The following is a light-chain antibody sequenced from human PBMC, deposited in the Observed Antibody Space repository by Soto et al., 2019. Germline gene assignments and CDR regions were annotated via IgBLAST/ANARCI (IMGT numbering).Light chain of an antibody. CDR3: QQYNNWPLT. CDR2: GAS. J-gene: IGKJ4*01. V-gene: IGKV3-15*01. CDR1: QSVNSN. Sequence: EIVMTQSPATLSVSPGERATLSCRASQSVNSNLAWYQQKPGQAPRALIYGASTRATGVPARFSGSGSGTEFTLTISSLQSEDFAFYYCQQYNNWPLTFGGGTKVDIK.